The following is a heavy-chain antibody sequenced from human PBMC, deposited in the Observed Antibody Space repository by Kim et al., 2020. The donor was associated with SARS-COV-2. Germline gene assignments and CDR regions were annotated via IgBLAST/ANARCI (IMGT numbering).Heavy chain of an antibody. V-gene: IGHV4-31*02. D-gene: IGHD3-22*01. CDR3: ASGYPLYYYYMDV. J-gene: IGHJ6*03. Sequence: SHNPSLNSRVAISLDPSKNQFSLKLNSMTAADAAVYYCASGYPLYYYYMDVWGNGTTVTVSS.